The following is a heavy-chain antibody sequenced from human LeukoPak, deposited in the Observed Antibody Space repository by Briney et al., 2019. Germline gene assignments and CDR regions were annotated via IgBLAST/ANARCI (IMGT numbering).Heavy chain of an antibody. D-gene: IGHD5/OR15-5a*01. CDR2: ISWNSGSI. Sequence: PGGSLRLPCAASGFTFSSYSMNWVRQAPGKGLEWVSGISWNSGSIGYADSVKGRFTISRDNAKNSLYLQMNSLRAEDMALYYCAKSSSTFTSSGIDYWGQGTLVTVSS. CDR1: GFTFSSYS. J-gene: IGHJ4*02. CDR3: AKSSSTFTSSGIDY. V-gene: IGHV3-9*03.